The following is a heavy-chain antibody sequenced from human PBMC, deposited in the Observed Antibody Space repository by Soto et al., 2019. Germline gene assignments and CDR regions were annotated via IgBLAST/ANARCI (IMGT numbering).Heavy chain of an antibody. CDR1: GLSVSTNF. CDR2: IYSGGKT. J-gene: IGHJ6*02. D-gene: IGHD2-21*01. CDR3: TRDAPGERTYHFYYYGVDV. V-gene: IGHV3-53*01. Sequence: GGSLRLSCAASGLSVSTNFMSWVRQAPGKGLEWLAVIYSGGKTFYADSVKGRFTISKDNSKNTLSLQMNSLRAEDTAVYYCTRDAPGERTYHFYYYGVDVWGQGTKVTVSS.